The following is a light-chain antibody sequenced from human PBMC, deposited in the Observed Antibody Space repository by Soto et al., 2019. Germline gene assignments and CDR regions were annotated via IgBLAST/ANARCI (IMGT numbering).Light chain of an antibody. CDR1: SSDVGGYNY. V-gene: IGLV2-14*03. Sequence: QSALTQPASVSGSPGQSITISRTGTSSDVGGYNYVSCYQHHPGKAPKLMIYDVTNRPSGVSNRFSGSKSGNTASLTISGVQSEDEASYYCSSYTPASTVVFGGGTKVTVL. CDR3: SSYTPASTVV. J-gene: IGLJ2*01. CDR2: DVT.